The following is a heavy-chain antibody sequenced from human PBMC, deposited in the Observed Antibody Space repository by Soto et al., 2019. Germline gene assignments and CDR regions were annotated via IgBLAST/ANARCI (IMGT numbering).Heavy chain of an antibody. J-gene: IGHJ4*02. CDR2: IYPGDSDT. CDR1: GYSFSSYW. CDR3: ARHGITMIRDSEDAHFDY. D-gene: IGHD3-10*01. Sequence: GESLKISCKGSGYSFSSYWIGWVRQMPGKGLEWMGIIYPGDSDTRYSPSFQGQVTISADKSISTAYLPWSSLKASDTAMYYCARHGITMIRDSEDAHFDYWGQGTLVTVSS. V-gene: IGHV5-51*01.